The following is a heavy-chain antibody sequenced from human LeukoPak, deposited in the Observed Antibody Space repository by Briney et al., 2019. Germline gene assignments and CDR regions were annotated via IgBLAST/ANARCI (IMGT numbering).Heavy chain of an antibody. J-gene: IGHJ4*02. D-gene: IGHD3-22*01. CDR3: AKDAPDHYSEIAPFNY. CDR1: GFTFSSYA. CDR2: ISGSGGST. Sequence: GGSLRLSCAASGFTFSSYAMSWVRQAPGKGLEWVSAISGSGGSTYHADSVKGRFTISRDNSKNTLYLQMNSLRAEDTAVYYCAKDAPDHYSEIAPFNYWGRGTLVTVSS. V-gene: IGHV3-23*01.